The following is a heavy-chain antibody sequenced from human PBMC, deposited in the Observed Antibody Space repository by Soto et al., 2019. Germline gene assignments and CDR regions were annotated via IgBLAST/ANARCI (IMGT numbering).Heavy chain of an antibody. D-gene: IGHD3-9*01. V-gene: IGHV4-34*01. CDR3: ARGWSGLVIIRFDP. CDR2: VNHSGST. J-gene: IGHJ5*02. CDR1: GGSFSGYY. Sequence: SETLSLTCAVYGGSFSGYYWSWIRQPPGKGLEWIGEVNHSGSTNYNPSLKSRVTISVDTSKNQFSMKLSSVTAADTAVYYCARGWSGLVIIRFDPWGQGTLVTVSS.